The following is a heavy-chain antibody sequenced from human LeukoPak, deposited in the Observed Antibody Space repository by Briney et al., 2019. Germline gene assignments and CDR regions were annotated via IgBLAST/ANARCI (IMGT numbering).Heavy chain of an antibody. J-gene: IGHJ3*02. Sequence: GSLRLSCAASGFTFSSYWMSWVRQPPGKGLEWIGSIYYSGSTYYNPSLKSRVTISVDTSKNQFSLKLSSVTAADTAVYYCARDGNYDTLNAFDIWGQGTMVTVSS. CDR1: GFTFSSYW. CDR3: ARDGNYDTLNAFDI. V-gene: IGHV4-39*07. CDR2: IYYSGST. D-gene: IGHD1-7*01.